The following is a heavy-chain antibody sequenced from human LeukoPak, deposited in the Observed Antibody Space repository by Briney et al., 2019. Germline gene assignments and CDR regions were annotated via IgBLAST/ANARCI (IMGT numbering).Heavy chain of an antibody. CDR1: GGSISSYY. CDR3: VRSSTYHLFDD. D-gene: IGHD2-15*01. J-gene: IGHJ4*02. V-gene: IGHV4-59*08. Sequence: SETLSLTCTVSGGSISSYYCSWIRQPPGKGLEWIGYMYYSGSTNYNPSLKSRVTISVDMSKNQFSLRLSSVTAADTAVYYCVRSSTYHLFDDWGQGTLVTVSS. CDR2: MYYSGST.